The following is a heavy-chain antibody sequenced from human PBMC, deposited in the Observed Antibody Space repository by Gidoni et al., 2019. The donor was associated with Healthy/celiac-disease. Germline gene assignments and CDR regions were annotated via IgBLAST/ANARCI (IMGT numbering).Heavy chain of an antibody. J-gene: IGHJ4*02. CDR3: AKDLKAYCGGDCYSPVDY. CDR2: ISGSGGST. D-gene: IGHD2-21*02. Sequence: EVQLLESGGGLVQPGGSLRLSCAASGFTFSSYPMSWVRQAPGKGLEWVSAISGSGGSTYYADSVKGRFTISRDNSKNTLYLQMNSLRAEDTAVYYCAKDLKAYCGGDCYSPVDYWGQGTLVTVSS. CDR1: GFTFSSYP. V-gene: IGHV3-23*01.